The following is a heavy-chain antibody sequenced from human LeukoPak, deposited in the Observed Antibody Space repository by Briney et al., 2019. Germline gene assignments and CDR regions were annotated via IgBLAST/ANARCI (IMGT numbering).Heavy chain of an antibody. Sequence: PSGTLSLTCAVYGGSFSGYYWSWIRQPPGKGLEWIGEINHSGSTNYNPSLKSRVTISVDTSKNQFSLKLSSVTAADTAVYYCARSAGIAANWFDPWGQGTLVTVSS. J-gene: IGHJ5*02. CDR3: ARSAGIAANWFDP. CDR1: GGSFSGYY. CDR2: INHSGST. V-gene: IGHV4-34*01. D-gene: IGHD6-13*01.